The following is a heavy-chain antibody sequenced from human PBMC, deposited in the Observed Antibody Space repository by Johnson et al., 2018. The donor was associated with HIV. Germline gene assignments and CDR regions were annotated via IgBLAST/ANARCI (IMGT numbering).Heavy chain of an antibody. J-gene: IGHJ3*02. CDR2: IKSKTEGGTT. CDR1: GFTFSNAW. CDR3: TTAGSSGSAHAFDI. V-gene: IGHV3-15*01. D-gene: IGHD3-22*01. Sequence: VQLVESGGGLIKPGGSLRLSCAASGFTFSNAWISWVRQGPGQGLEWVGRIKSKTEGGTTDYAAPVKGRFTISRDDSKNTLFLQMNSLKIEDTATYYCTTAGSSGSAHAFDIWGQGTRVTVSS.